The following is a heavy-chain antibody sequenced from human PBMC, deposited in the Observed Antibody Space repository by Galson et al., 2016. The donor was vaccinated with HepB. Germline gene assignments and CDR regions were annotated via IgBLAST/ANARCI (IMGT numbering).Heavy chain of an antibody. Sequence: SLRFSCAASGFVFGSYWMTWVRQAPGKGLEWVANIRQDGSEKSHVDSVKGRFTVSRDNAKNSLYLPMNSLRAEDTAVYFCARFFYDTSGYRKLDYWGQGALVTVSA. CDR3: ARFFYDTSGYRKLDY. J-gene: IGHJ4*02. D-gene: IGHD3-22*01. V-gene: IGHV3-7*04. CDR2: IRQDGSEK. CDR1: GFVFGSYW.